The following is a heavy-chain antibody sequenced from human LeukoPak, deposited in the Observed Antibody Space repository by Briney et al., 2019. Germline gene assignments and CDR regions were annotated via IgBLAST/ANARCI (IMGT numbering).Heavy chain of an antibody. J-gene: IGHJ4*02. CDR1: GFTVSSNY. Sequence: GGSLRLSCVVSGFTVSSNYMSWVRQAPGKGLEWVSVVYSGGGTYYADSVKVRFTISRDNSKNTLYLQMNSLSADDTAVYYCARDDRRDGHNYAFDYWGQGTPVTVSS. CDR2: VYSGGGT. V-gene: IGHV3-53*01. D-gene: IGHD5-24*01. CDR3: ARDDRRDGHNYAFDY.